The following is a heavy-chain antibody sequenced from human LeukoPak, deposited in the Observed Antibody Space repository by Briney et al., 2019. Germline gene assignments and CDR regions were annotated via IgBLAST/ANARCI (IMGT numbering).Heavy chain of an antibody. Sequence: PSETLSLTCAVYGGSFSGYYCSWIRQPPGKGLEWIGEINHSGSTNYNPSLKSRVTISVDRSKNQFSLKLSSVTAADTAVYYCARGKARVDYWSQGTLVTVSS. D-gene: IGHD5-12*01. CDR3: ARGKARVDY. CDR1: GGSFSGYY. CDR2: INHSGST. J-gene: IGHJ4*02. V-gene: IGHV4-34*01.